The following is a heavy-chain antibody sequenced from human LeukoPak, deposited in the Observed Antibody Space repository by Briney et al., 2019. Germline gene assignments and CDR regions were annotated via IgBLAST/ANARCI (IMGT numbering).Heavy chain of an antibody. D-gene: IGHD6-13*01. CDR2: INHSGST. Sequence: SETLSLTCAVYGGSFSGYYWSWIRQPPGKGLEWIGEINHSGSTNYNPSLKSRVTISVDTSKNQFSLKLSSVTAADTAVYYCARDVRGIAAAGFDYWGQGTLVTVSS. J-gene: IGHJ4*02. CDR1: GGSFSGYY. V-gene: IGHV4-34*01. CDR3: ARDVRGIAAAGFDY.